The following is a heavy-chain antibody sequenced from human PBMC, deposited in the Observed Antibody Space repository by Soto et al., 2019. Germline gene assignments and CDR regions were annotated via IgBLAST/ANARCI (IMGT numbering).Heavy chain of an antibody. D-gene: IGHD2-2*01. J-gene: IGHJ5*02. V-gene: IGHV1-69*13. CDR2: IIPIFGTA. CDR1: GGTFSSYA. Sequence: SVKVSCKASGGTFSSYAISWVRQAPGQGLEWMGGIIPIFGTANYAQKFQGRVTITADESTSTAYMELSSLRSEDTAVYYCAGLKPAYCSSTSCYYGWLDPWGQGTLVTVYS. CDR3: AGLKPAYCSSTSCYYGWLDP.